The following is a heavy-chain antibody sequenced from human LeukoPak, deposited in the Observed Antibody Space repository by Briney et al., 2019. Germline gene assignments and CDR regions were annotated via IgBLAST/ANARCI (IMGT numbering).Heavy chain of an antibody. CDR1: GYTFTGYY. CDR2: INPNSGGT. Sequence: GASVKVSCKASGYTFTGYYMHWVRQAPGQGLEWMGWINPNSGGTNYAHKFQGRVTMTRDTSISTAYTELSRLRSDDTAVYYCARDACSGGSCYSYLDYWGQGTLVTVSS. CDR3: ARDACSGGSCYSYLDY. V-gene: IGHV1-2*07. D-gene: IGHD2-15*01. J-gene: IGHJ4*02.